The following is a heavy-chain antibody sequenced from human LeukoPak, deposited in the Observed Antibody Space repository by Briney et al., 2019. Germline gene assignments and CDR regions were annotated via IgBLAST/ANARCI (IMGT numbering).Heavy chain of an antibody. CDR3: AKDRSWIIDAWFDS. D-gene: IGHD1-1*01. Sequence: PGGSLRLSCAPSGFTFSAYAMSWVRQAPGKRLEWVTSITGYGDRTYYADSVKGRFTISRDNSKNTLYLQLNSLRAEDTAVYYCAKDRSWIIDAWFDSWGQGTRVTVSS. J-gene: IGHJ5*01. CDR2: ITGYGDRT. CDR1: GFTFSAYA. V-gene: IGHV3-23*01.